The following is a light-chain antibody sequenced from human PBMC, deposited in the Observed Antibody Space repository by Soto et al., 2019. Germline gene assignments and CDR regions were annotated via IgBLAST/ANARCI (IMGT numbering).Light chain of an antibody. J-gene: IGKJ1*01. Sequence: DIQMTQSPSSLSASVGDRVTITCRASQSISSYLNWYQQKPGKAPKLLIYAASSLQSGVPSRFSGSGSGTDFTLTISSLQPEDVATYYCQQSYSTPLWPFGQGPKVDIK. CDR1: QSISSY. CDR3: QQSYSTPLWP. V-gene: IGKV1-39*01. CDR2: AAS.